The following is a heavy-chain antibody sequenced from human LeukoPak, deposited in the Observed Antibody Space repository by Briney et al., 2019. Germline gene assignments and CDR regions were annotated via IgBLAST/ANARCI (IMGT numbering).Heavy chain of an antibody. CDR2: IHPGDSST. CDR3: ARRQCSGGSCYYFDS. J-gene: IGHJ4*02. D-gene: IGHD2-15*01. V-gene: IGHV5-51*01. CDR1: GYNFSNYW. Sequence: GESLKISCKGFGYNFSNYWIGRVRQMPGKGLEWMGIIHPGDSSTRYSPSLQGQVTILSDKSINTAYLQWSSLKASDTAMYYCARRQCSGGSCYYFDSWGQGTLVTVSS.